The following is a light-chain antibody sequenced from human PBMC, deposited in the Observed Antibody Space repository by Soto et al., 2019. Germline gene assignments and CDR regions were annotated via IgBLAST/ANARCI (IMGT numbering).Light chain of an antibody. J-gene: IGKJ1*01. CDR3: QQYYSTPRT. CDR2: WAS. CDR1: QSLLYSSNNKNY. Sequence: DIVMTQSPDSLAVSLGERATINCKSSQSLLYSSNNKNYLAWYQQKPGQPPKLVIYWASTRESGVPDRFSGSGSGTDFTLTISSLQAEDVAVYYCQQYYSTPRTFGQGTKVDIK. V-gene: IGKV4-1*01.